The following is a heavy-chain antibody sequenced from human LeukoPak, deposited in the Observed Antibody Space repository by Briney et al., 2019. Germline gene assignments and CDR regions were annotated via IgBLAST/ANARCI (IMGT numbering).Heavy chain of an antibody. V-gene: IGHV4-39*01. CDR3: VRRIYEGLTGYIFDY. J-gene: IGHJ4*02. D-gene: IGHD3-9*01. CDR1: GGSISSSSYY. Sequence: SETLSLTCTVSGGSISSSSYYWGWIRQPPGKGLEWIGSIYYSGSTYYNPSLKSRVTISVDTSKNQFSLKLSSVTAADTAVYYCVRRIYEGLTGYIFDYWGQGTLVTVSS. CDR2: IYYSGST.